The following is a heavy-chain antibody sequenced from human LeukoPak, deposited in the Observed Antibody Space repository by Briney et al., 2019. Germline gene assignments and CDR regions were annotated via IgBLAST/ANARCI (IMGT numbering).Heavy chain of an antibody. Sequence: GGSLRLSCATSGFTFSNYWMSWVRQAPGKGLEWVANIKQDGSVKYYVDSVRGRFPISRDKAKNSLYLQLNRLRVEDTAVYYCARDGGWIAVAGTTKWFDSWGQGTLVSVSS. CDR2: IKQDGSVK. V-gene: IGHV3-7*01. CDR3: ARDGGWIAVAGTTKWFDS. J-gene: IGHJ5*01. CDR1: GFTFSNYW. D-gene: IGHD6-19*01.